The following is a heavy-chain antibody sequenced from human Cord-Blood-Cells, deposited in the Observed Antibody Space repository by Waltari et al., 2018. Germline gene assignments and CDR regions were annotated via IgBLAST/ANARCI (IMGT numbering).Heavy chain of an antibody. CDR2: LKQDGSEK. D-gene: IGHD6-13*01. CDR1: GFTFSSYW. Sequence: EVQLVESGGGLVQPGGSLRLSCAASGFTFSSYWMSWVRQAPGKGLEWVAKLKQDGSEKYYVDSVKGRFTISRDNAKNSLYLQMNSLRAEDTAVYYCARDPGRPYSSSWFDYWGQGTLVTVSS. CDR3: ARDPGRPYSSSWFDY. V-gene: IGHV3-7*05. J-gene: IGHJ4*02.